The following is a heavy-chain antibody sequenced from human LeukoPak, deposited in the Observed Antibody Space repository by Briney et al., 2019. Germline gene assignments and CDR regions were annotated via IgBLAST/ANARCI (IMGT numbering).Heavy chain of an antibody. J-gene: IGHJ4*02. Sequence: GGSLRLSCVASDFIFSSYWMTWVRQAPGKGLEWVASIKQDGGETYYVGSVKGRFTISRDNAQNSLYLQMNSLRAEDTAIYYCAGGVWPRSNYWGQGTLVTVSS. D-gene: IGHD6-13*01. CDR3: AGGVWPRSNY. CDR1: DFIFSSYW. CDR2: IKQDGGET. V-gene: IGHV3-7*01.